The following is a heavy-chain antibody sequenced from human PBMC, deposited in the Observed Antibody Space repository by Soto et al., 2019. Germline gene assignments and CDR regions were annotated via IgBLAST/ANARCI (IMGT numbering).Heavy chain of an antibody. CDR3: ARQWYSSSWYAPPARLRGWLDY. Sequence: SETLSLTCTVSGGSISSSSYYWGWIRQPPGKGLEWIGSIYYSGSTYYNPSLKSRVTISVDTSKNQFSLKLSSVTAADTAVYYCARQWYSSSWYAPPARLRGWLDYWGQGTLVTVSS. D-gene: IGHD6-13*01. CDR1: GGSISSSSYY. CDR2: IYYSGST. V-gene: IGHV4-39*01. J-gene: IGHJ4*02.